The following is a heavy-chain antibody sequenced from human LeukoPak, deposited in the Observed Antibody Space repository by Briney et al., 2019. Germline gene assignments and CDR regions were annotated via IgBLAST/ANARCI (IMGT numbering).Heavy chain of an antibody. CDR2: IYYSGST. CDR1: GGSISSGDYY. CDR3: ASLGDENWGSEIDY. Sequence: PSETLSLTCTVSGGSISSGDYYWSWIRQPPGKGLEWIGYIYYSGSTYYNPSLKSRVTISVDTSKNQFSLKLSSVTAADTAVYYCASLGDENWGSEIDYWGQGTRVTVSS. D-gene: IGHD7-27*01. V-gene: IGHV4-30-4*08. J-gene: IGHJ4*02.